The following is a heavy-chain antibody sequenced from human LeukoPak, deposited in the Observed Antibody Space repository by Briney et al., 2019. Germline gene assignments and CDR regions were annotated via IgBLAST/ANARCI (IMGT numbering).Heavy chain of an antibody. CDR3: AIETFGYRWDFDY. Sequence: SVKVSCKASGGTFSSYAISWVRQAPGQGLEWMGGIIPIFGTANYAQKFQGRVTITADESTSTAYMELSSLRSEDTAVYYCAIETFGYRWDFDYWGQGTLVTVSS. D-gene: IGHD5-24*01. J-gene: IGHJ4*02. CDR1: GGTFSSYA. V-gene: IGHV1-69*01. CDR2: IIPIFGTA.